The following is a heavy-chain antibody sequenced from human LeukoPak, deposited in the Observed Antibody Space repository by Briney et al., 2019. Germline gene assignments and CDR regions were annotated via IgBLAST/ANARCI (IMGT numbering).Heavy chain of an antibody. D-gene: IGHD3-10*01. Sequence: SETLSLTCTVSGYSISSGHYWGWIRQPPGRGLEWIGSTYQSGSTYYNPSLKSRLTISVDTSKDQFSLKLSSVTAADTAVYYCARLHKNMVRGYDFDYWGQGTLVTVSS. CDR3: ARLHKNMVRGYDFDY. J-gene: IGHJ4*02. V-gene: IGHV4-38-2*02. CDR2: TYQSGST. CDR1: GYSISSGHY.